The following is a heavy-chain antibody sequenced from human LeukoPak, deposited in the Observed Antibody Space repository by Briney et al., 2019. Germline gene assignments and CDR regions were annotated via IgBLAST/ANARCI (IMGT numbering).Heavy chain of an antibody. J-gene: IGHJ3*02. D-gene: IGHD2-15*01. CDR1: GGSISSSSYY. CDR2: IYYSGST. CDR3: ARDDGYCSGGSCYPGAFDI. V-gene: IGHV4-39*07. Sequence: SETLSLTCTVSGGSISSSSYYWGWIRQPPGKGLEWIGSIYYSGSTYYNPSLKSRVTISVDTSKNQFSLKLSSVTAADTAVYYCARDDGYCSGGSCYPGAFDIWGQGTMVTVSS.